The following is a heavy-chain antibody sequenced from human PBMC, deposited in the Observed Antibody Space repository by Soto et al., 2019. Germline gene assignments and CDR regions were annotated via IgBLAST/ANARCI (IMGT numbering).Heavy chain of an antibody. J-gene: IGHJ6*02. Sequence: GGSLRLSCAASGFTFSSYGMHWVRQAPGKGLEWVAVISYDGRNKDYADSVKGRFTISRDNSKNTLYLQMNSLRAEDTAVYYCAKAHTSDRRAYYFYYDMDVWGQGTTVTVSS. D-gene: IGHD2-15*01. CDR2: ISYDGRNK. V-gene: IGHV3-30*18. CDR1: GFTFSSYG. CDR3: AKAHTSDRRAYYFYYDMDV.